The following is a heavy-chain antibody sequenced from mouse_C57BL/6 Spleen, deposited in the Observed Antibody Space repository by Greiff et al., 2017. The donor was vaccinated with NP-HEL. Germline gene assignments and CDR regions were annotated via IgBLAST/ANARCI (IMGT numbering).Heavy chain of an antibody. D-gene: IGHD2-2*01. V-gene: IGHV1-26*01. CDR1: GYTFTDYY. J-gene: IGHJ3*01. CDR3: ARGDYGYPWFAY. CDR2: INPNNGGT. Sequence: VQLQQSGPELVKPGASVKISCKASGYTFTDYYMNWVKQSHGKSLEWIGDINPNNGGTSYNQKFKGKATLTVDKSSSTAYMELRSLTSEDSAVYYCARGDYGYPWFAYWGQGTLVTVSA.